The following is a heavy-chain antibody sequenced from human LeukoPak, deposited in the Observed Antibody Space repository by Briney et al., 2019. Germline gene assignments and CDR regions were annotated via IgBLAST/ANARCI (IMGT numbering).Heavy chain of an antibody. D-gene: IGHD2-15*01. CDR1: GYNFTSYD. Sequence: ASVKVCCKDSGYNFTSYDISWVRQAPAQGLEWMGWFSTYNGNTNNAQKLQGRVTITTDTSTSTAYMELRSLRSDDTAVYYCARDYCSGGGCYSTPYYWGQGTLVTVSS. CDR3: ARDYCSGGGCYSTPYY. V-gene: IGHV1-18*01. CDR2: FSTYNGNT. J-gene: IGHJ4*02.